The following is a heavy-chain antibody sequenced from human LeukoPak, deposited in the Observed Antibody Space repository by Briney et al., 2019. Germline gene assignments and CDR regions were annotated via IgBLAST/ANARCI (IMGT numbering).Heavy chain of an antibody. CDR3: ARDLDWGPDY. Sequence: GGSLRLSCAASGFTFSRYWMHWVRQAPGKGLVWVSYISSDSSTIYYTDSVKGRFTISRDNARNSLFLQMNSLRAEDTAVYYCARDLDWGPDYWGQGTLVTVSS. D-gene: IGHD3-9*01. V-gene: IGHV3-48*01. CDR1: GFTFSRYW. CDR2: ISSDSSTI. J-gene: IGHJ4*02.